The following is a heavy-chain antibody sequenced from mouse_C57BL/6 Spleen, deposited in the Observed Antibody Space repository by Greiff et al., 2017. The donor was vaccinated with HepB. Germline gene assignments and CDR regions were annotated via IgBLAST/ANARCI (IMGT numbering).Heavy chain of an antibody. Sequence: QVQLQQPGAELVKPGASVKLSCKASGYTFTSYWMQWVKQRPGQGLEWIGEIDPSDSYTNYNQKFKGKATLTVDTSSSTAYMQLSSLTSEDSAVYYCARKGDYDGDFWYFDVWGTGTTVTVSS. D-gene: IGHD2-4*01. V-gene: IGHV1-50*01. J-gene: IGHJ1*03. CDR1: GYTFTSYW. CDR2: IDPSDSYT. CDR3: ARKGDYDGDFWYFDV.